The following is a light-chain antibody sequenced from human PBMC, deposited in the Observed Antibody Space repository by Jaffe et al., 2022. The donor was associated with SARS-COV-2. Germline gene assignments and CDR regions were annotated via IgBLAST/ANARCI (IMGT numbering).Light chain of an antibody. Sequence: EIVLTQSPGTLSLSPGDRATLSCRASQSVSKNFLAWYQQKPGQAPRLLIYGASSRATGIPDRFSGSGSGTDFTLIISTLEPEDFAVYYCHQYGSSPITFGQGTRLEV. CDR3: HQYGSSPIT. J-gene: IGKJ5*01. CDR1: QSVSKNF. CDR2: GAS. V-gene: IGKV3-20*01.